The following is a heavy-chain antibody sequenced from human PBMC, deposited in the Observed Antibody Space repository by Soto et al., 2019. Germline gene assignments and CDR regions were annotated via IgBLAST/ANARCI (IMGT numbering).Heavy chain of an antibody. V-gene: IGHV1-2*02. CDR3: ACGSGSYYNVAFDY. J-gene: IGHJ4*02. Sequence: GXPVRVSGKASGYTFTGYFMHWVRQAPGQVLEWMGWINPNTGGTGYAQKFQGRVTMTRDTSISTAYMELRRLRSDDTAFYYCACGSGSYYNVAFDYWGQGTLVTVSS. CDR2: INPNTGGT. D-gene: IGHD3-10*01. CDR1: GYTFTGYF.